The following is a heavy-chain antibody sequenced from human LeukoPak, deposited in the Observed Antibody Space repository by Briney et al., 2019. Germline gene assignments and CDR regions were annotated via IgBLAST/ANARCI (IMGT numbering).Heavy chain of an antibody. Sequence: GSLRLSCAASGFTFSSYWMSWIRQPPGKGLEWIGEINHSGSTNYNPSLKSRVTISVDTSKNQFSLKLSSVTAADTAVYYCARHQWQWLVRSFDYWGQGTLVTVSS. CDR1: GFTFSSYW. CDR2: INHSGST. J-gene: IGHJ4*02. V-gene: IGHV4-34*01. D-gene: IGHD6-19*01. CDR3: ARHQWQWLVRSFDY.